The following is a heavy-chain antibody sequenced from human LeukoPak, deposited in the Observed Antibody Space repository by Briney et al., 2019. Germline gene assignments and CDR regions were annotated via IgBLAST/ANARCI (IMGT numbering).Heavy chain of an antibody. CDR1: GGSISSSSYS. CDR3: ARLGKDCSGGSCWPLDY. V-gene: IGHV4-39*01. J-gene: IGHJ4*02. D-gene: IGHD2-15*01. CDR2: IYYSGST. Sequence: PSETLSLTCTVSGGSISSSSYSWGWIRQPPGKGLEWIGSIYYSGSTYYNPSLKSRVTISVDTSKNQFSLKLSSVTAADTAVYYCARLGKDCSGGSCWPLDYWGQGTLVTVSS.